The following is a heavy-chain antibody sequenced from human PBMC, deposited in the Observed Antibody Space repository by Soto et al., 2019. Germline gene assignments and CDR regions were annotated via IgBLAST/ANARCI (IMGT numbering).Heavy chain of an antibody. Sequence: QVQLVQSGAEVKKPGSSVKVSCKASGGTFSSYAISWVRQAPGQGLEWMGGIIPIFGTANYAQKFQGRVTITADESTSTAYMELSSLRYEDTAVYYCASTTYLGGYAAHFDYWGQGTLVTVSS. CDR3: ASTTYLGGYAAHFDY. D-gene: IGHD5-12*01. V-gene: IGHV1-69*01. J-gene: IGHJ4*02. CDR2: IIPIFGTA. CDR1: GGTFSSYA.